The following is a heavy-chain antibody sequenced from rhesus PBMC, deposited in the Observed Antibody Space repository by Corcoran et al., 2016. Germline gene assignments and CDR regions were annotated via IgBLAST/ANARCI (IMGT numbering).Heavy chain of an antibody. CDR1: GGSISGYG. CDR3: ARGGNQPVV. D-gene: IGHD4-17*01. V-gene: IGHV4-160*01. Sequence: QLQLQESGPGLVKPSETLSLTCAVSGGSISGYGRSWIRQPPGKGLEWIGRIDCSGTPDYHPSLQCRVSISRDTSQNHFSLKLSSVTAANTAVYYCARGGNQPVVWGPGVLVTVSS. CDR2: IDCSGTP. J-gene: IGHJ5-1*01.